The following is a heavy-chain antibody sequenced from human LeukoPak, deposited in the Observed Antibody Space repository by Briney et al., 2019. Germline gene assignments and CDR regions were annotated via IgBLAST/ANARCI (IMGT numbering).Heavy chain of an antibody. J-gene: IGHJ4*02. CDR3: ARAHNYDGRDYYYAFSDY. CDR1: GFNFDDYG. D-gene: IGHD3-22*01. CDR2: VNWSGSST. Sequence: PGGSLRLSCAASGFNFDDYGMTWVRQAPGRGLEWVSGVNWSGSSTNYADSVKGRFTISRDSATNSLYLQMNSLRAEDTALYYCARAHNYDGRDYYYAFSDYWGQGPLVTVSS. V-gene: IGHV3-20*04.